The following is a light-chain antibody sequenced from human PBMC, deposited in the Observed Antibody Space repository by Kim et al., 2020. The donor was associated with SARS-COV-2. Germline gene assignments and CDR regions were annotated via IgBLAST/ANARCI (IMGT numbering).Light chain of an antibody. V-gene: IGLV1-40*01. CDR1: ESNIWADDD. CDR3: QSYDSSLSGYV. Sequence: HRVTSSCTGTESNIWADDDVHWYRHLPGAAPKLLIYDNNKRPSGVPDRFSGSKSGTSASLAITGLQAEDEADYYCQSYDSSLSGYVFATGTKVTVL. CDR2: DNN. J-gene: IGLJ1*01.